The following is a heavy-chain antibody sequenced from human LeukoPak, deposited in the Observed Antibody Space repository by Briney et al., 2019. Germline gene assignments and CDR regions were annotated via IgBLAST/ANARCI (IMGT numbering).Heavy chain of an antibody. V-gene: IGHV3-23*01. CDR1: GFNFSIYA. D-gene: IGHD3-16*01. J-gene: IGHJ3*01. Sequence: GGSLRLSCAASGFNFSIYAMSWVRQAPGGGLPWVSGISASGATTYYADSLKGRFTVSRDISKNTLYLQMNSLRAEDTAIYYCAKVRKGVGAFDLWGQGTMVTVSS. CDR2: ISASGATT. CDR3: AKVRKGVGAFDL.